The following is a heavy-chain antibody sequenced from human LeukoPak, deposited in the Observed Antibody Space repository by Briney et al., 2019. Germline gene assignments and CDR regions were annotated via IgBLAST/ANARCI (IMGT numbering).Heavy chain of an antibody. CDR2: ISYDGSNK. J-gene: IGHJ4*02. CDR3: SKDLSNLRLGELSQ. Sequence: GGSLRLSCAPSAFTFSSYGMHWVRQAPGQGLEWLGVISYDGSNKYYADSVKGRFTISRDNSKTTLYLQMNSLRAQATTVYYCSKDLSNLRLGELSQWGQGTLVTVSS. CDR1: AFTFSSYG. V-gene: IGHV3-30*18. D-gene: IGHD3-16*02.